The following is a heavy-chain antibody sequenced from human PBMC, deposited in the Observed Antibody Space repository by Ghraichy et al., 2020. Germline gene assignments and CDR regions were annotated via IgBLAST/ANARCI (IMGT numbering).Heavy chain of an antibody. CDR2: INSDGSST. CDR3: ARDGYSSSWYGAFDI. Sequence: GGSLRLSCAASGFTFSSYWMHWVRQAPGKGLVWVSRINSDGSSTSYADSVKGRFTISRDNAKNTLYLQMNSLRAEDTAVYYCARDGYSSSWYGAFDIWSQGTMVTVSS. CDR1: GFTFSSYW. D-gene: IGHD6-13*01. V-gene: IGHV3-74*01. J-gene: IGHJ3*02.